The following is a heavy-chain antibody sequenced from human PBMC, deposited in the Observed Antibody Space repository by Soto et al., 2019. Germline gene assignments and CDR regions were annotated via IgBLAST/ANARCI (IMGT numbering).Heavy chain of an antibody. V-gene: IGHV3-30-3*01. D-gene: IGHD3-3*01. CDR2: ISYDGSNK. CDR3: ARTSERDFWSGYYRSPFDY. Sequence: ESGGGVVQPGRSLRLSCAASGFTFSSYAMHWVRQAPGKGLEWVAVISYDGSNKYYADSVKGRFTISRDNSKNTLYLQMNSLRAEDTAVYYCARTSERDFWSGYYRSPFDYWGQGTLVTVSS. J-gene: IGHJ4*02. CDR1: GFTFSSYA.